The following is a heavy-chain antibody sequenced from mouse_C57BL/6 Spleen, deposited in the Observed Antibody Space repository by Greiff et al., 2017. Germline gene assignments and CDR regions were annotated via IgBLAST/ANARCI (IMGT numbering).Heavy chain of an antibody. J-gene: IGHJ2*01. D-gene: IGHD4-1*02. Sequence: QVQLQQPGAELVKPGASGKMSCKASGYTFTTYWITWGNQRPGQGLEWIGDINPGSGSTNYNEKFKSKATLTVDTSSSTAYMQLSSLTSEDSAVYYCARPNWDDGGYYFDYWGQGTTLTVSS. V-gene: IGHV1-55*01. CDR1: GYTFTTYW. CDR3: ARPNWDDGGYYFDY. CDR2: INPGSGST.